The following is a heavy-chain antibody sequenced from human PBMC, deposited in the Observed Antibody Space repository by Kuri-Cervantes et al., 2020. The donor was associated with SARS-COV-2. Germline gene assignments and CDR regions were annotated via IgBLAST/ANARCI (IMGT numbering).Heavy chain of an antibody. CDR3: THDGGGEGAFDI. Sequence: SGPTLVKPTQTLTLTCTFSGFSLSTSGVGVGWIRQPPGKALEWLALIYWDDDKRYGPSLKSRLTITKDTSKNQVVLTMTNMDPVDTATYYFTHDGGGEGAFDIWGQGTMVTVSS. CDR2: IYWDDDK. V-gene: IGHV2-5*05. J-gene: IGHJ3*02. D-gene: IGHD3-16*01. CDR1: GFSLSTSGVG.